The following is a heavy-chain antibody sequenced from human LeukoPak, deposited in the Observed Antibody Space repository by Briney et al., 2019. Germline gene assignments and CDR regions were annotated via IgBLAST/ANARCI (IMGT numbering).Heavy chain of an antibody. CDR3: ARDRDGTGRGMDY. Sequence: GGSLRLSCAASGFTFSSYGMHWVRQAPGKGLEWVAFIRYDGSNKYYADSVKGRFTISRDNSKNTLYLQMNSLRAEDTAVYYCARDRDGTGRGMDYWGQGTLVTVSS. CDR2: IRYDGSNK. D-gene: IGHD5-24*01. CDR1: GFTFSSYG. J-gene: IGHJ4*02. V-gene: IGHV3-30*02.